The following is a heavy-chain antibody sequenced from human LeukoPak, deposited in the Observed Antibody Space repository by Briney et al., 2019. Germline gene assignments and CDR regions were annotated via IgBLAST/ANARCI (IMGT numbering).Heavy chain of an antibody. J-gene: IGHJ2*01. Sequence: GGSLRLSCAASGFTFSSYEMKWVRQAPGKGLEWVSYISSSGSTIYYADSVKGRFNISRDNAKNSLYLQMNSLRAEDTAVYYCARDLEFCSSTSCYNWYFDLWGRGTLVTVSS. CDR2: ISSSGSTI. CDR3: ARDLEFCSSTSCYNWYFDL. V-gene: IGHV3-48*03. CDR1: GFTFSSYE. D-gene: IGHD2-2*01.